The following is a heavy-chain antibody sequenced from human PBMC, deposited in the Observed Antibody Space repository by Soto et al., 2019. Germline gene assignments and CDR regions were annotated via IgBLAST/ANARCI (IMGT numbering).Heavy chain of an antibody. CDR3: ALTYGDYISFDY. V-gene: IGHV3-21*01. D-gene: IGHD4-17*01. J-gene: IGHJ4*02. CDR1: GFTFSSYS. CDR2: ISSSSSYI. Sequence: GGSLRLSCAASGFTFSSYSMNWVRQAPGKGLEWVSSISSSSSYIYYADSVKGRFTISRDNAKNSLYLQMNSLRAEDTAVYYCALTYGDYISFDYWRQGTLVTVSS.